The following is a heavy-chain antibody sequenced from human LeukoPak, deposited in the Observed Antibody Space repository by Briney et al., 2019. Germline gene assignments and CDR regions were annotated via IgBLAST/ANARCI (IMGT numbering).Heavy chain of an antibody. J-gene: IGHJ1*01. CDR3: ARRGGECSSTSCYEYFQH. CDR1: GYSFTSYW. V-gene: IGHV5-51*01. Sequence: ESLKISCKGSGYSFTSYWIGWVRQMPGKGLEWMGIIYPGDSDTRYSPSFQGQVTISADKSISTAYLQWSSLKASDTAMYYCARRGGECSSTSCYEYFQHWGQGTLVTVSS. CDR2: IYPGDSDT. D-gene: IGHD2-2*01.